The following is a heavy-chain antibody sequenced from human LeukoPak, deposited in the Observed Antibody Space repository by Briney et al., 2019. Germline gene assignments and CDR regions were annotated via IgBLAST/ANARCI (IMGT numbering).Heavy chain of an antibody. CDR3: ASRDGSAIDY. V-gene: IGHV4-34*01. J-gene: IGHJ4*02. Sequence: SETLSLTCAVYGGSFSGYYWSWIRQPPGKGLEWIGEINHSGSTNYNPSLKSRVTISVGTSKNQFSLKLSSVTAADTAVYYCASRDGSAIDYWGQGTLVTVSS. CDR1: GGSFSGYY. D-gene: IGHD6-25*01. CDR2: INHSGST.